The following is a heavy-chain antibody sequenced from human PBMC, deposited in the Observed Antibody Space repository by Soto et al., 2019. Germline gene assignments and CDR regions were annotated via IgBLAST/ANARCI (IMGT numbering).Heavy chain of an antibody. J-gene: IGHJ6*02. CDR3: ARDRPPVLVPAGRHYYYGMDV. CDR2: IIPIFGTA. V-gene: IGHV1-69*01. Sequence: QVQLVQSGAEVKKPGSSVKVSCKASGGTFSSYAISWVRQAPGQGLEWMGGIIPIFGTANYAQKFYGRVTINADESTCTAYMELSSLRSEDTAVYYCARDRPPVLVPAGRHYYYGMDVWGHGTTVTVSS. D-gene: IGHD2-2*01. CDR1: GGTFSSYA.